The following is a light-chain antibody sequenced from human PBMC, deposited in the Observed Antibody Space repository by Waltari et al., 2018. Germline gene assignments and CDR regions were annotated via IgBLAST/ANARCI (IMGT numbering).Light chain of an antibody. CDR2: DVS. V-gene: IGLV2-14*03. CDR1: SSDVGGYNY. J-gene: IGLJ2*01. Sequence: QSALTQPASVSGSPGQSMTIPCPGPSSDVGGYNYVSWYQQHPGKAPKLLISDVSNRPSGVSNRFSGSKSGNTASLTISGLQAEDEADYYCSSYTSSSTLDVVFGGGTKLTVL. CDR3: SSYTSSSTLDVV.